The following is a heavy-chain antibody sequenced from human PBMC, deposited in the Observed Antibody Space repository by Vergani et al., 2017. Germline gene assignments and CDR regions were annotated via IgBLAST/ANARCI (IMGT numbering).Heavy chain of an antibody. D-gene: IGHD6-13*01. CDR2: IYTSGST. Sequence: QVQLQESGPGLVKPSQTLSLTCTVSGGSISSGSYYWSWIRQPAGKGLEWIGRIYTSGSTNYNPSLKSRVYISVDTSKNQFSLKLRSVTAADTAVYYCARHPSWGRTFEYWGHGNLVIVSS. V-gene: IGHV4-61*02. J-gene: IGHJ4*01. CDR3: ARHPSWGRTFEY. CDR1: GGSISSGSYY.